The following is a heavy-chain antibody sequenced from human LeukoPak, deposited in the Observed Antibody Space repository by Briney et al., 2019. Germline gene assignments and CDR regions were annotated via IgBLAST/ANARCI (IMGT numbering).Heavy chain of an antibody. CDR1: GYILSSYY. D-gene: IGHD2-21*02. CDR2: INPSGGDT. V-gene: IGHV1-46*01. CDR3: ARTYCGDDCNIRYFDY. J-gene: IGHJ4*02. Sequence: ASVKVSCKASGYILSSYYMHRVRQAPGQGLEWLGIINPSGGDTKYAQKFQGRVTMTRDKSTSTVYMELSSLRSEDTAVYYCARTYCGDDCNIRYFDYWGQGTLVTVSS.